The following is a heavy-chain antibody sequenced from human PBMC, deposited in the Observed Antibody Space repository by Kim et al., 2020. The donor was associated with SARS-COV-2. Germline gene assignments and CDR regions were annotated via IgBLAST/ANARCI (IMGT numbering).Heavy chain of an antibody. CDR3: ARRGLSSTSCYAFDY. D-gene: IGHD2-2*01. CDR1: GYTFTSYY. Sequence: ASVKVSCKASGYTFTSYYIHWVRQAPGQGLEWLGMINPSGGTTSYAQMFQGRLTMTRDTSTSTVYMELSSLRSEDTAVYYCARRGLSSTSCYAFDYWGQGTLVTVSS. CDR2: INPSGGTT. J-gene: IGHJ4*02. V-gene: IGHV1-46*01.